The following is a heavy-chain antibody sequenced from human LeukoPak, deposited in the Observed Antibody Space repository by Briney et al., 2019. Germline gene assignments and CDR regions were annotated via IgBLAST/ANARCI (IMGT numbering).Heavy chain of an antibody. J-gene: IGHJ6*03. Sequence: SETLSLTCTVSGYSISSGYYWGWIRQPPGKGLEWIGSIYHSGSTYYNPSLKSRVTISVDTSKNQFSLKLSSVTAADTAVYYCARGRIVVVPTTQDYYYYMDVWGKGTTVTISS. CDR2: IYHSGST. CDR1: GYSISSGYY. D-gene: IGHD2-2*01. V-gene: IGHV4-38-2*02. CDR3: ARGRIVVVPTTQDYYYYMDV.